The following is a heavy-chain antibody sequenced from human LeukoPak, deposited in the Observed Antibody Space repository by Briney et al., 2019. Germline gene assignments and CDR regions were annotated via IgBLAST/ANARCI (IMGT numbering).Heavy chain of an antibody. D-gene: IGHD3-3*01. CDR2: INHSGST. CDR3: ARLRFLEWLSPLFDY. CDR1: GGSISSSSYY. J-gene: IGHJ4*02. Sequence: SETLSLTCTVSGGSISSSSYYWGWIRQPPGKGLEWIGEINHSGSTNYNPSLKSRVTISVGTSKNQFSLKLSSVTAADTAVYYCARLRFLEWLSPLFDYWGQGTLVTVSS. V-gene: IGHV4-39*07.